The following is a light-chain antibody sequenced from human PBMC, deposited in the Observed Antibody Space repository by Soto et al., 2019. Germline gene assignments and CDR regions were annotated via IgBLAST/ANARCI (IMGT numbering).Light chain of an antibody. CDR2: QVS. CDR3: SSYTPSSTLYV. Sequence: QSALTQPASVSGSPGQSITISCTGTSSDVGNYNYVSWYQQHPGKAPQLMIFQVSNRASGVSNRFSGSKSGDTASLTISGLQAEDEADYYCSSYTPSSTLYVFATGPKVTVL. J-gene: IGLJ1*01. CDR1: SSDVGNYNY. V-gene: IGLV2-14*01.